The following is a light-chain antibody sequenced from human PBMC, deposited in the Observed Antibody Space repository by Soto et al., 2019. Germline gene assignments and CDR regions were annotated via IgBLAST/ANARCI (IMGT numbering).Light chain of an antibody. Sequence: EIVLTQSPGTLSLSPGERATLSCRASQSVSSSYLAWYQQKPGQTPRLLIYGASSRATGIPDRFSVSGSGTDFTLTISRLEPEEFAVYYCLQYGNSPFTFGPGTKMDVK. J-gene: IGKJ3*01. CDR1: QSVSSSY. CDR2: GAS. CDR3: LQYGNSPFT. V-gene: IGKV3-20*01.